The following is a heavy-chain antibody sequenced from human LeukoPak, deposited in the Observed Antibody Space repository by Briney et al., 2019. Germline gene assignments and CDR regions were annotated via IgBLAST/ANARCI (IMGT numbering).Heavy chain of an antibody. V-gene: IGHV1-2*04. CDR1: GGTFRSYA. J-gene: IGHJ5*02. D-gene: IGHD3-10*01. CDR2: INPNSGGT. Sequence: ASVKVSCKASGGTFRSYAISWVRQAPGQGLEWMGWINPNSGGTNYAQKFQGWVTMTRDTSISTAYMELSRLRSDDTAVYYCARDQGSGNWFDPWGQGTLVTVSS. CDR3: ARDQGSGNWFDP.